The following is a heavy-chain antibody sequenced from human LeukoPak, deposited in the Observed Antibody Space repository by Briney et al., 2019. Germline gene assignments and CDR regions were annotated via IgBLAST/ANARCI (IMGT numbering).Heavy chain of an antibody. V-gene: IGHV3-74*01. CDR3: ARALYYSNYLGY. Sequence: GGSLRLSCAASGFTFSSYWMHWVRQAPGKGLVWVSRINSDGSSTNYADSVKGRFTISRDNAKNTLYLQMNSLRVEDTAVYYCARALYYSNYLGYWGQGTLVSVSS. J-gene: IGHJ4*02. CDR1: GFTFSSYW. D-gene: IGHD2-2*01. CDR2: INSDGSST.